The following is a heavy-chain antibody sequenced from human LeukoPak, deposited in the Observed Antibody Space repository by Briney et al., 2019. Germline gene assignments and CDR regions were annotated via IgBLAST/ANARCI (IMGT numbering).Heavy chain of an antibody. J-gene: IGHJ2*01. D-gene: IGHD6-6*01. Sequence: SETLSLTCTVSGGSISSYYWSWIRQPPGKGLEWIGYVYYSGSTNYNPSLKSRVTISVDTSKNQFSLKLSSVTAADTAVYYCARTPKYSSSPYYWYFDLWGRGTLVTVSS. CDR3: ARTPKYSSSPYYWYFDL. V-gene: IGHV4-59*01. CDR2: VYYSGST. CDR1: GGSISSYY.